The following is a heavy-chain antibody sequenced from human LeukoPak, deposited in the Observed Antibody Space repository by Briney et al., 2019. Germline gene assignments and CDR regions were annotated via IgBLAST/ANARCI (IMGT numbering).Heavy chain of an antibody. CDR2: IDPSDSDT. CDR3: ARQWRYGYYASDS. CDR1: GYSFTSYW. V-gene: IGHV5-10-1*01. J-gene: IGHJ5*02. Sequence: GESLKISCKGSGYSFTSYWINWVRQMPGKGLEWMERIDPSDSDTNYSPSFQGHVTMSADKSIGTAYLQSSSLKASDTAMYYCARQWRYGYYASDSWGQGTLVTVSS. D-gene: IGHD5-18*01.